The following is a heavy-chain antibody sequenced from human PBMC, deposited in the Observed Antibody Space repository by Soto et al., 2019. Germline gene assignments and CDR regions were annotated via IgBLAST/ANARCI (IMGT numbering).Heavy chain of an antibody. CDR1: GDSVSSNSAA. CDR3: ARDRGRAVAGTFYYYYGMDV. J-gene: IGHJ6*02. V-gene: IGHV6-1*01. Sequence: QSQTLSLTCAISGDSVSSNSAAWNWIRQSPSRGLEWLGRTYYRSKWYNDYAVSVKSRITINPDTSKNQFSLQLNSVTPEDTAVYYCARDRGRAVAGTFYYYYGMDVWGQGTTVTVSS. D-gene: IGHD6-19*01. CDR2: TYYRSKWYN.